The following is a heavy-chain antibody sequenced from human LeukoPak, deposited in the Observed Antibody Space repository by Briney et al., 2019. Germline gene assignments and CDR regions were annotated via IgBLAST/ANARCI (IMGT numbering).Heavy chain of an antibody. J-gene: IGHJ5*02. CDR2: IYYSGST. Sequence: SETLSLTCTVSGGSISSYYWSWIRQPPGKGLGWIGYIYYSGSTNYNPSLKSRVTISVDTSKNQFSLKLSSVTAADTAVYYCARATTIFGVATGVWFDPWGQGTLVTVSS. D-gene: IGHD3-3*01. CDR3: ARATTIFGVATGVWFDP. V-gene: IGHV4-59*01. CDR1: GGSISSYY.